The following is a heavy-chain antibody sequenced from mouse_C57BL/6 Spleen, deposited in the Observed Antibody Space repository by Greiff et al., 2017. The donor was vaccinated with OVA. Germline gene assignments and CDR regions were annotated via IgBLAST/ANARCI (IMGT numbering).Heavy chain of an antibody. V-gene: IGHV1-15*01. CDR2: IDPETGGT. CDR3: TRGGYFDV. J-gene: IGHJ1*03. CDR1: GYTFTDYE. Sequence: VQLQQSGAELVRPGASVTLSCKASGYTFTDYEMHWVKQTPVHGLEWIGAIDPETGGTAYNQKFKGKAILTADKSSSTAYMELRSLASEDSAVYYCTRGGYFDVWGTGTTVTVSS.